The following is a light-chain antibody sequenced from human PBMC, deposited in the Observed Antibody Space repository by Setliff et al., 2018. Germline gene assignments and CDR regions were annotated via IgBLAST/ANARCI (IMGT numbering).Light chain of an antibody. J-gene: IGLJ1*01. Sequence: QSVLTQPASVSGSPGQSITISCTGPSSDIGGYNYVSWYQQYPGKAPQLIIYGVSKRPSGVSDRFSGSKSGNTASLTISGLQVEDEADYYCSSYEGSNNYVFGTGTKVTV. V-gene: IGLV2-14*03. CDR1: SSDIGGYNY. CDR2: GVS. CDR3: SSYEGSNNYV.